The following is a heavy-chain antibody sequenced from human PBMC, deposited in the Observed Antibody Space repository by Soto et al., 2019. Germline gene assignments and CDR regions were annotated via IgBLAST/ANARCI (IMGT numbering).Heavy chain of an antibody. J-gene: IGHJ3*02. CDR1: GFIFGNYM. V-gene: IGHV3-23*01. D-gene: IGHD2-15*01. CDR3: APHVHCSGGSCHYDAFDI. Sequence: EVQLLESGGGLVQPGESLRLSCAFSGFIFGNYMMTWVRQAPGQGLEWVSTIRDGGESTYYADSEKGLFTISRDNYKNTLYLQMDSLGVEDTAVYYCAPHVHCSGGSCHYDAFDIRGQGTMVTVSS. CDR2: IRDGGEST.